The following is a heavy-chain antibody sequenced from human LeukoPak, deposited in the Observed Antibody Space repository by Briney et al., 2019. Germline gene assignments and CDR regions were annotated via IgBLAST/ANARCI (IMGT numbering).Heavy chain of an antibody. CDR1: GGAITSSIYY. CDR3: ARLRYYDSSGYTFGN. Sequence: SETLSLTCTVSGGAITSSIYYFSWVRQPPGKGLECIGYIYYSGTTYYSPSLKSRVTMSVDTSQNQFSLKLRSVTAADTAVYYCARLRYYDSSGYTFGNWGHGTLVTVSS. D-gene: IGHD3-22*01. CDR2: IYYSGTT. V-gene: IGHV4-30-4*01. J-gene: IGHJ4*01.